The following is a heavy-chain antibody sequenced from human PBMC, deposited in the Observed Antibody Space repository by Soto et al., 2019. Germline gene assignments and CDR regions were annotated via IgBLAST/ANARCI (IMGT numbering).Heavy chain of an antibody. D-gene: IGHD6-13*01. CDR3: AHHSSSWYLSHLDY. Sequence: QITLKESGPTLVKPTQTLTLTGTFSGFSLSTSGVGVGWIRQPPGKALEWLALIYWDDDKRYSPSLKSRLTIAKDTSKNQLVLTMSNMDPVDTATYYCAHHSSSWYLSHLDYWGQGPLGTVSS. CDR1: GFSLSTSGVG. V-gene: IGHV2-5*02. J-gene: IGHJ4*02. CDR2: IYWDDDK.